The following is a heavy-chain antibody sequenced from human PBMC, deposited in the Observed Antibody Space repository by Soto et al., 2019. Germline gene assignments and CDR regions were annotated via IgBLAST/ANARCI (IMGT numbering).Heavy chain of an antibody. V-gene: IGHV3-30-3*01. CDR3: ASGSGWYDWYYFDY. D-gene: IGHD6-19*01. Sequence: GGSLRLSCAASGFTFSSYAMHWVRQAPGKGLEWVAVISYDGSNKYYADSVKGRFTISRDNSKNTLYLQMNSLRAEDTAVYYCASGSGWYDWYYFDYWGQGTLVTVSS. CDR1: GFTFSSYA. CDR2: ISYDGSNK. J-gene: IGHJ4*02.